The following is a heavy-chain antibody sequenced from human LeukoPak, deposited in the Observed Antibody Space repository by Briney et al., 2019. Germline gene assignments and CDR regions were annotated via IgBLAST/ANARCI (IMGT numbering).Heavy chain of an antibody. CDR1: GFTFSSYG. Sequence: PGGSLRLSCAASGFTFSSYGMHWVRQAPGKGLEWVAVISYDGSNKYYADSVKGRFTIFRDNSKNTLYLQMNSLSAEDTAVYYCARVLTTEILEYYYMDVWGKGTAVTVSS. CDR3: ARVLTTEILEYYYMDV. V-gene: IGHV3-30*03. CDR2: ISYDGSNK. D-gene: IGHD4-17*01. J-gene: IGHJ6*03.